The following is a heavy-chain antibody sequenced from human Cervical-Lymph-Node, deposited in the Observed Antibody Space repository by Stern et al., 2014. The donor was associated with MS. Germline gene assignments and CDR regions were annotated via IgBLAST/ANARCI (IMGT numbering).Heavy chain of an antibody. CDR2: IYYSGST. V-gene: IGHV4-30-4*01. J-gene: IGHJ4*02. CDR1: GGSINSVDYY. Sequence: VQLQESGPGLVKPSETLSLTCTVSGGSINSVDYYWSWIRQPPGKGLEWIGYIYYSGSTSYNPSLKNRVIISADTSKNQFSLNLRSVTAADTAVYFCARDSYRDPIDYWGQGTLVTVSS. CDR3: ARDSYRDPIDY. D-gene: IGHD4-17*01.